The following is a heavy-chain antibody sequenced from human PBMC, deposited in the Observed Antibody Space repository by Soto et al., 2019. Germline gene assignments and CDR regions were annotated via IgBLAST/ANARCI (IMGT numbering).Heavy chain of an antibody. Sequence: GGSLRLSCAASGFTFSSYAMHWVRQAPGKGLEWVAVISYDGSNKYYADSVKGRFTISRDNSKNTLYLQMNSLRAEDTAVYYCARGLGNSGWYGFDYWGQGTLVTVSS. D-gene: IGHD6-19*01. J-gene: IGHJ4*02. V-gene: IGHV3-30-3*01. CDR1: GFTFSSYA. CDR3: ARGLGNSGWYGFDY. CDR2: ISYDGSNK.